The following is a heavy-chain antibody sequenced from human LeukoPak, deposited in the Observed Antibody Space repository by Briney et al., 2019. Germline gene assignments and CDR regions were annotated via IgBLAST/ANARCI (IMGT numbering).Heavy chain of an antibody. Sequence: GALRLSCAASGFTFDDYGMSWVRQGPGKGLEWVSGINWNGGTTTYADSVKGRFTISRDNAKNSLYLQLNSLRVEDTALYFCARGRYSSGPFDFWGQGTLVTVSS. CDR1: GFTFDDYG. CDR3: ARGRYSSGPFDF. CDR2: INWNGGTT. V-gene: IGHV3-20*04. D-gene: IGHD6-19*01. J-gene: IGHJ4*02.